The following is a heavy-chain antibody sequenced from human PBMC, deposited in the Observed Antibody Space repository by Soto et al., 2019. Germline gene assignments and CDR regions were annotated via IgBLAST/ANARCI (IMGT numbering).Heavy chain of an antibody. CDR1: GYTFTGYY. J-gene: IGHJ5*02. V-gene: IGHV1-2*04. D-gene: IGHD3-3*01. CDR2: INPNSGGT. CDR3: ARDAVSAFWRRISWFDP. Sequence: GASVKVSCKASGYTFTGYYMHWVRQAPGQGLEWMGWINPNSGGTNYAQKFQGWVTMTRDTSISTAYMELSRLRSDDTAVYYCARDAVSAFWRRISWFDPWGQGTLVTVSS.